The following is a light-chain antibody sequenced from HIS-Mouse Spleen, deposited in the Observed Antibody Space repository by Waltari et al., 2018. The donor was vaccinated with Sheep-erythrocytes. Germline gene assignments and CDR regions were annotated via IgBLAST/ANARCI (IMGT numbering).Light chain of an antibody. Sequence: QSVLTQPPSVSGAPGQRVTISCTGSSSNIGAGYDVHWYQQLPGTAPKLPSYGHSNRPSGVPDRFSGSKSGTSASLAITGLQAEDEADYYCQSYDSSLSGSVFGGGTKLTVL. CDR2: GHS. CDR3: QSYDSSLSGSV. J-gene: IGLJ2*01. CDR1: SSNIGAGYD. V-gene: IGLV1-40*01.